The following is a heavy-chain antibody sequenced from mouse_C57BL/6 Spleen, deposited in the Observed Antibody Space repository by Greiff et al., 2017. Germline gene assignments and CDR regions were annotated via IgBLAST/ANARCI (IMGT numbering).Heavy chain of an antibody. CDR1: GYTFTSYW. V-gene: IGHV1-50*01. CDR2: IDPSDSYT. J-gene: IGHJ2*01. CDR3: ARRVTYYFDY. Sequence: QVQLQQPGAELVKPGASVKLSCKASGYTFTSYWMQWVKQRPGQGLEWIGEIDPSDSYTNYNQKFKGKATLTVDTSSSTAYMQLSSLTSEDSAVYYCARRVTYYFDYWGQGTTRTVSS. D-gene: IGHD2-2*01.